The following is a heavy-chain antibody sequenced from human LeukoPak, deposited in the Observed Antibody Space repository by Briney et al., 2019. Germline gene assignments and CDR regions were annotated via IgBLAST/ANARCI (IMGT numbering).Heavy chain of an antibody. CDR2: ISYDGSNK. J-gene: IGHJ4*02. Sequence: HPGGSLRLSCAASGFTFSSYGMHWVRPAPGKGLEWVAVISYDGSNKYYADSVKGRFTISRDNSKNTLYLQMNSLTAEDTAVYYCAKDVNIVVVTAGSVYWRQGTLVTVSS. CDR1: GFTFSSYG. CDR3: AKDVNIVVVTAGSVY. D-gene: IGHD2-21*02. V-gene: IGHV3-30*18.